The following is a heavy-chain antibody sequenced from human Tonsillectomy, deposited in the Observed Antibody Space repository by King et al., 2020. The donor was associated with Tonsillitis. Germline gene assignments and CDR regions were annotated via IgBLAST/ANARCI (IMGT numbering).Heavy chain of an antibody. Sequence: HITLKESGPTLVKPTQTLTLTCTFSGFSLSTSGVGVGWIRQPPGKALEWLALIYWNDDKRYNPSLKSRLTITKDTSKNQVVLTMTNMDPVDTATYYCARTSTGGAFDIWGQGTMVTVSS. J-gene: IGHJ3*02. V-gene: IGHV2-5*01. CDR2: IYWNDDK. CDR1: GFSLSTSGVG. D-gene: IGHD1-14*01. CDR3: ARTSTGGAFDI.